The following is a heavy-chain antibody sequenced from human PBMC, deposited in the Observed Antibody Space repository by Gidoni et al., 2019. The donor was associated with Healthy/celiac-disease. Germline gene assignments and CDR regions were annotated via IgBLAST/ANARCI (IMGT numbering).Heavy chain of an antibody. D-gene: IGHD2-21*02. V-gene: IGHV5-51*01. CDR2: IYPGDSDT. Sequence: EVQLVQSGAEVKKPGESLKISCKGSGYSFTSYWTGWVRQMPGKGLEWMGIIYPGDSDTRYSPSFQGQVTISADKSISTAYLQWSSLKASDTAMYYCARRGGAYCGGDCYRHFDYWGQGTLVTVSS. CDR1: GYSFTSYW. J-gene: IGHJ4*02. CDR3: ARRGGAYCGGDCYRHFDY.